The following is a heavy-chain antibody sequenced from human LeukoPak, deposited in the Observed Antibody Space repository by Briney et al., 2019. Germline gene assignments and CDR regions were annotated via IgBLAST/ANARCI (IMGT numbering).Heavy chain of an antibody. J-gene: IGHJ4*02. CDR1: GYTFTGYF. Sequence: ASVKVSCKASGYTFTGYFMHLVRQAPGQGLEWMGWINPNSGGTNYAQKFQGRLTMTRDTSSSTAYMELSRLRSDDTAVYYCASDYSITGTTGFDYWGQGTLVTVSS. D-gene: IGHD1-20*01. CDR2: INPNSGGT. V-gene: IGHV1-2*02. CDR3: ASDYSITGTTGFDY.